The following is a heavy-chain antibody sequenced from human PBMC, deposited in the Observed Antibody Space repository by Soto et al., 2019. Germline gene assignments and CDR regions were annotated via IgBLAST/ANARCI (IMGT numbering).Heavy chain of an antibody. J-gene: IGHJ6*02. D-gene: IGHD2-2*01. CDR2: ISAYNGNT. Sequence: ASVKVSCKASGYTFTSYGISWVRQAPGQGLEWMGWISAYNGNTNYAQKLQGRVTMTTDTSTSTAYMELRSLRSDDTAVYYCAIDPGTSRPRNGMDVWGQGTTVTVSS. V-gene: IGHV1-18*04. CDR3: AIDPGTSRPRNGMDV. CDR1: GYTFTSYG.